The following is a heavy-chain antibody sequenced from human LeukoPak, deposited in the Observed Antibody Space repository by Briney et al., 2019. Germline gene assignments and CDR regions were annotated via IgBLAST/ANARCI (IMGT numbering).Heavy chain of an antibody. CDR1: GFTFSGSA. D-gene: IGHD4-23*01. V-gene: IGHV3-73*01. J-gene: IGHJ4*02. CDR3: TRHEGDGGNSFDY. CDR2: IRTIDKNYET. Sequence: GGSLRLSCAASGFTFSGSAIHWVRQASGRGLEWIGRIRTIDKNYETAYSESMKGRFTISRDDSKNTAYLQMNSLKTDDTAVYYCTRHEGDGGNSFDYWGRGTLVTVSS.